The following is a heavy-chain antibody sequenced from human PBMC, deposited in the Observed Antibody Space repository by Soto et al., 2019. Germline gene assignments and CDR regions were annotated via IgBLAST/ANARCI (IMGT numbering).Heavy chain of an antibody. Sequence: QVQLQESGPRLVKPSETLSLTCSVSGDSISTYYWNWIRQPPGKGLEWIGYISYSGSTNYNPSLKSRVTISVDTSNNQFSLNLSSVTAADTAVYYCATASSSSAFHYFAYWGQGTLVSVSS. D-gene: IGHD6-6*01. J-gene: IGHJ4*02. CDR2: ISYSGST. CDR3: ATASSSSAFHYFAY. V-gene: IGHV4-59*01. CDR1: GDSISTYY.